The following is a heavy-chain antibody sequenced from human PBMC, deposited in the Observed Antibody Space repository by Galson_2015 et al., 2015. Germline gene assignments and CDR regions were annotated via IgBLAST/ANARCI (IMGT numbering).Heavy chain of an antibody. CDR1: GDSLIELP. D-gene: IGHD2-2*01. J-gene: IGHJ1*01. CDR3: TTESIATAAILHH. CDR2: FDPEEGEA. Sequence: SVKVSCKVSGDSLIELPMHWVRQAPGKGLEWLGGFDPEEGEAIYAQKFQGRLTVTEDKSTDTAYMELSSLRSEDTAVYYCTTESIATAAILHHWGQGTLVAVSS. V-gene: IGHV1-24*01.